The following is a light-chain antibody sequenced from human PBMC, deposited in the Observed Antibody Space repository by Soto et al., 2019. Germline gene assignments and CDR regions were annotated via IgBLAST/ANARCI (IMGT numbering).Light chain of an antibody. Sequence: DIQMTQSPSSLSASVGDRVSVTCRASQSISTFLNWYQQRPGEAPKLLIYAASSLQSGVPSRFSGSGSGADFTLTIGSLQPEDFATYYCQQSYTTPRTFGQGTKLEVK. CDR2: AAS. CDR1: QSISTF. CDR3: QQSYTTPRT. J-gene: IGKJ1*01. V-gene: IGKV1-39*01.